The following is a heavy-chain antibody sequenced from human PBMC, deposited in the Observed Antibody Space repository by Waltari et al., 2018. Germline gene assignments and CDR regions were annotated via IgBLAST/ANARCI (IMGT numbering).Heavy chain of an antibody. CDR1: GGSISSYY. D-gene: IGHD3-16*01. CDR2: IYYSGST. Sequence: QVQLQESGPGLVKPSETLSLTCTVSGGSISSYYWRWIRQPPGKGLEWIGSIYYSGSTNYNPSLKSRVTISVDTSKNQFSLKLSSVTAADTAVYYCARDRAWGAFDIWGQGTMVTVSS. CDR3: ARDRAWGAFDI. J-gene: IGHJ3*02. V-gene: IGHV4-59*01.